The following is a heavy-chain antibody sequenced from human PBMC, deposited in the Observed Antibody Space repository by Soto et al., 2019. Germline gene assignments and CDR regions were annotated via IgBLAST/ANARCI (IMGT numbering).Heavy chain of an antibody. Sequence: QVQLVQSGAEVKKPGASVKVSCKASGYTFTSYGISWVRQAPGQGLEWMGGISAYNGNTNYAQKLQGRVTMTTDTSTSTAYMELRSLRYDDTAVYYCARTLPQRLLWFGELFETWFDPWGQGTLVNVSS. CDR3: ARTLPQRLLWFGELFETWFDP. CDR1: GYTFTSYG. CDR2: ISAYNGNT. D-gene: IGHD3-10*01. J-gene: IGHJ5*02. V-gene: IGHV1-18*04.